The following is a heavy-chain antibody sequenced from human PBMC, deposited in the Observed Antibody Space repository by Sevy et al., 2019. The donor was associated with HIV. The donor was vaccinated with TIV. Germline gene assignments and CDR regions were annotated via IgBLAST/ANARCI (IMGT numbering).Heavy chain of an antibody. Sequence: GGSLRLSCAISGFTVSSNDMNWVRQAPGKGLEWVSIIYSGGTTYYADSVKGRFPISRDNSKNTLYLHMNSLRDEDTALYYCARHRGAAAGLFVRMDVWGQGTTVTVSS. J-gene: IGHJ6*02. CDR3: ARHRGAAAGLFVRMDV. D-gene: IGHD6-25*01. V-gene: IGHV3-53*01. CDR2: IYSGGTT. CDR1: GFTVSSND.